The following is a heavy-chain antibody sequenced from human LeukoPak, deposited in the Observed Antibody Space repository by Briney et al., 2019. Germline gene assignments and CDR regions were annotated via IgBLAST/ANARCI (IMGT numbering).Heavy chain of an antibody. J-gene: IGHJ4*02. V-gene: IGHV1-2*02. CDR1: GYTFTGYY. D-gene: IGHD1-7*01. Sequence: PSVKVSCKASGYTFTGYYMHWVRQAPGQWLEWMGWINPNSGGTNYAQKFQGRVTMTRDTSISTAYMELSRLRSDDTAVYYCARSPPRNYHFDYWGQGTLVTVSS. CDR2: INPNSGGT. CDR3: ARSPPRNYHFDY.